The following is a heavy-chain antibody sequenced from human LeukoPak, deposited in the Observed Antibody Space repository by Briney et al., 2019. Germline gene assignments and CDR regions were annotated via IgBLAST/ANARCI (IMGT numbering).Heavy chain of an antibody. D-gene: IGHD3-22*01. CDR1: GDSINSLDM. CDR3: AGLVGRYSSGLYYYYFDY. CDR2: MYLSGTT. Sequence: SETLSLTCTVSGDSINSLDMWSWVGQPPGKGLEGIGEMYLSGTTHSNPSVKSRVTISIDKSKNQFFLNLSSVTAADTAVYYCAGLVGRYSSGLYYYYFDYWGQGTLVTVSS. J-gene: IGHJ4*02. V-gene: IGHV4-4*02.